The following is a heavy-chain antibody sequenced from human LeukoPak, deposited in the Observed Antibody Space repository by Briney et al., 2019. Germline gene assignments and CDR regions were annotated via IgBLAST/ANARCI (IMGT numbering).Heavy chain of an antibody. Sequence: PSETLSLTCTVSGGSISSGSYYWSWIRQPPGKGLEWIGEINHSGSTNYNPSLKSRVTISVDTSKNQFSLKLSSVTAADTAVYYCARHLRDTSCFPYWGQGTLVTVSS. D-gene: IGHD2-2*01. V-gene: IGHV4-39*01. CDR1: GGSISSGSYY. CDR2: INHSGST. J-gene: IGHJ4*02. CDR3: ARHLRDTSCFPY.